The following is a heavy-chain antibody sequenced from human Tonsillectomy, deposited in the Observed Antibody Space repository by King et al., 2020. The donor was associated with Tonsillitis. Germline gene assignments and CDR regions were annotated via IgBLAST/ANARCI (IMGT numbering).Heavy chain of an antibody. CDR3: AGIPVDGTVTTYYFDY. Sequence: LQLQESGPGLVKPSETLSLTCTVSGGSISSSRYYWGWIRQPPGKGLEWIGSISYSGSTYYNPSLKSRVTMSVDTSKNQFSLKLSSVTAADTAVYYCAGIPVDGTVTTYYFDYWGQGTLVTVSS. J-gene: IGHJ4*02. V-gene: IGHV4-39*01. D-gene: IGHD4-17*01. CDR2: ISYSGST. CDR1: GGSISSSRYY.